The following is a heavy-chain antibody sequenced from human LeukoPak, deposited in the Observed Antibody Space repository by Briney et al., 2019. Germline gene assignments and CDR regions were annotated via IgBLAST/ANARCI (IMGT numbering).Heavy chain of an antibody. D-gene: IGHD1-7*01. CDR3: ARAVGNYILRFRFDP. Sequence: ASVKVSCKASGYTFTSYDINWVRQAPGQGLEWMGWMNPNSGNTGYAQKFQGRVTMTRNTSISTAYMELSSLRSEDTAVYYCARAVGNYILRFRFDPWGQGTLVTVSS. CDR2: MNPNSGNT. CDR1: GYTFTSYD. V-gene: IGHV1-8*01. J-gene: IGHJ5*02.